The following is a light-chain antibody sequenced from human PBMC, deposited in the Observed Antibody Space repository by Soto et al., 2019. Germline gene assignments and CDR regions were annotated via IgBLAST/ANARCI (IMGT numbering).Light chain of an antibody. J-gene: IGKJ2*01. V-gene: IGKV3-20*01. Sequence: EVVLTQSPGTLSLSPGERATLSCRASQSVSNKYLAWYQQKPGQAPRLLIFGSSDRATGIPDRFSGSGSGTDFTLTIRRLEPEDFAVYYWQQYGSSPPYTFGQGTKLEIK. CDR2: GSS. CDR1: QSVSNKY. CDR3: QQYGSSPPYT.